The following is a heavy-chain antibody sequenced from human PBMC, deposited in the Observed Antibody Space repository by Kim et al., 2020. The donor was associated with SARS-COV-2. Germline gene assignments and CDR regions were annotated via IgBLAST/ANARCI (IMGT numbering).Heavy chain of an antibody. V-gene: IGHV1-69*13. CDR2: IIPIFGTA. D-gene: IGHD4-4*01. CDR1: GGTFSSYA. J-gene: IGHJ6*03. CDR3: ARGNDYRDYYYYMDV. Sequence: SVKVSCKASGGTFSSYAISWVRQAPGQGLEWMGGIIPIFGTANYAQKFQGRVSITADESTSTAYMELSSLRSEDTAVYYCARGNDYRDYYYYMDVWGKGTTVTVSS.